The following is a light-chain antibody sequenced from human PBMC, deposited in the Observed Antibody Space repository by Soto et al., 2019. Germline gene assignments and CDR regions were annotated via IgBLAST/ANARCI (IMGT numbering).Light chain of an antibody. CDR2: DAS. CDR3: QQYSSSPST. CDR1: QDVSNY. Sequence: EIHMTQSPSSLSASLGDRVTITCQASQDVSNYLNWYQQKLGKAPKLLIYDASNLETGVPSRFSGSGSGTDFTLNISRLEPEDFVVYYCQQYSSSPSTFGQGTRLEIK. V-gene: IGKV1-33*01. J-gene: IGKJ5*01.